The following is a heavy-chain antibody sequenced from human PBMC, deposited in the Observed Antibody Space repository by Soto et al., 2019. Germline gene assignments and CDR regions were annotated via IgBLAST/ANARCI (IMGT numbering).Heavy chain of an antibody. D-gene: IGHD2-2*02. CDR3: ARDARYCSSTSCYSGEGRGYYYYMDV. CDR1: GFTFSSYS. V-gene: IGHV3-21*01. J-gene: IGHJ6*03. CDR2: ISSSSSYI. Sequence: PGGALRLSCAASGFTFSSYSMNWVRQAPGKGLEWVSSISSSSSYIYYADSVKGRFTISRDNAKNSLYLQMNSLRAEDTAVYYCARDARYCSSTSCYSGEGRGYYYYMDVWGKGTTVTVSS.